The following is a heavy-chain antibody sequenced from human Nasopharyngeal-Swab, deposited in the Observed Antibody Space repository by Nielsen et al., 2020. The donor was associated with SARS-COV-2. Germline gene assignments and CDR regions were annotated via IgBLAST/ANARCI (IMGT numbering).Heavy chain of an antibody. J-gene: IGHJ3*01. CDR1: GDSVSNNRAS. V-gene: IGHV6-1*01. CDR2: TYYRSQWNY. CDR3: ARIQQQLPGIG. D-gene: IGHD6-13*01. Sequence: SETLSLTCAISGDSVSNNRASWSWIRQSPSSGLEWLGRTYYRSQWNYDYADSVRGRVTVNPDTSRNQVSLHLNSVTPEDTAVYYCARIQQQLPGIGWGQGTMVIVSS.